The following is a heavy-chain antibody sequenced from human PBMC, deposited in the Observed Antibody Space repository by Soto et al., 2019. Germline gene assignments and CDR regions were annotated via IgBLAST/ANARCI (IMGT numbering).Heavy chain of an antibody. CDR1: GYTLTGLS. CDR2: FDPEDGET. Sequence: ASVKVACKVSGYTLTGLSMHCVRQAPGKGLEWMGGFDPEDGETIYAQKFQGRVTMTKDTSTDTAYMELSSLRSEDTAVYYCATDNPRYGDYYYYGMDVWGQGTTVTVSS. J-gene: IGHJ6*02. V-gene: IGHV1-24*01. D-gene: IGHD4-17*01. CDR3: ATDNPRYGDYYYYGMDV.